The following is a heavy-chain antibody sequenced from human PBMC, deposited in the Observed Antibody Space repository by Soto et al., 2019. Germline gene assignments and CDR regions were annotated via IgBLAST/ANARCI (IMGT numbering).Heavy chain of an antibody. D-gene: IGHD6-19*01. Sequence: QVQLVQSGAEEKKPGASVKVSCKASGYSFTSYAMHWVRQAPGQRLEWMGWINAGNGNTKYSQKFQGRVTITRDTSASTAYMELSSLRSEDTAMYYCARAVAVPASCDYWRQGTLVTVSS. V-gene: IGHV1-3*05. J-gene: IGHJ4*02. CDR1: GYSFTSYA. CDR3: ARAVAVPASCDY. CDR2: INAGNGNT.